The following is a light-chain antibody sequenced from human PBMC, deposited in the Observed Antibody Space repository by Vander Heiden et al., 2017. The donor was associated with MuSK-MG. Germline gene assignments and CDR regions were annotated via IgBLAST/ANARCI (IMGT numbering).Light chain of an antibody. CDR3: QQSDKTPLT. V-gene: IGKV1-39*01. CDR1: QNISSH. Sequence: DIQMTQSPSTLSAFVGHRVTITCRASQNISSHLNWHQQKPGQAPNLLIFAASNLQSGVPSRFSGSGSGTDFTLTISSLQPEDFATYYCQQSDKTPLTFGGGTKVEIK. CDR2: AAS. J-gene: IGKJ4*01.